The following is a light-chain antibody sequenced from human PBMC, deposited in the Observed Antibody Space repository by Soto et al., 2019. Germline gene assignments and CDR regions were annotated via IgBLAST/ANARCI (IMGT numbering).Light chain of an antibody. CDR3: QQANSFPIT. Sequence: DIVMTQSPSSLSASVGDRVTITGRASQSISSWLAWYQQKPGKAPKLLIYEASTLQSGVPSRFSGSGSGTVFTLTISSLQPEDFATYYCQQANSFPITFGQGTRLEIK. CDR1: QSISSW. V-gene: IGKV1-12*01. J-gene: IGKJ5*01. CDR2: EAS.